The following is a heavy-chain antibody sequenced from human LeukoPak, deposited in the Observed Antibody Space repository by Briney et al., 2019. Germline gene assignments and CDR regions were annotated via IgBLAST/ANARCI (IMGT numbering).Heavy chain of an antibody. CDR3: ASVRAFDI. V-gene: IGHV3-30*04. J-gene: IGHJ3*02. CDR1: GFTFSSYA. CDR2: ISYDGSNK. Sequence: GGSLRLSCAASGFTFSSYAMHWVRQAPGKGLEWVAVISYDGSNKYYADSVKGRFTIPRDNSKNTLYLQMNSLRAEDTAVYYCASVRAFDIWGQGTMVTVSS.